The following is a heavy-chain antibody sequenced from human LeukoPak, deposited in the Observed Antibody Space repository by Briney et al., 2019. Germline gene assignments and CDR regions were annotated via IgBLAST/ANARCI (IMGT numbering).Heavy chain of an antibody. CDR1: GYTFTSYA. CDR2: INTNTGNP. Sequence: ASVKVSCKASGYTFTSYAMNWVRQAPGQGLEWMGWINTNTGNPTYAQGFTGRFVFSLDTSVSTAYLQISSLKAEDTAVYYCARMETAMVTSYNWFDPWGQGTLVTVSS. V-gene: IGHV7-4-1*02. CDR3: ARMETAMVTSYNWFDP. D-gene: IGHD5-18*01. J-gene: IGHJ5*02.